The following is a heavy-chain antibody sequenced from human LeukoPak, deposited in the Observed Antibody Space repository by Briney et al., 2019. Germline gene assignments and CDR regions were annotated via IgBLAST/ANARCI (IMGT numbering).Heavy chain of an antibody. CDR3: ARVSDSSSYDY. CDR2: ISSSGSTI. V-gene: IGHV3-11*04. J-gene: IGHJ4*02. CDR1: GFTFSDYY. Sequence: KPGGSLRLSCAASGFTFSDYYMSWIRRAPGKGLEWVSYISSSGSTIYYADSVKGRFTISRDNAKNSLYLQTNSLRAEDTAVYYCARVSDSSSYDYWGQGTLVTVSS. D-gene: IGHD6-6*01.